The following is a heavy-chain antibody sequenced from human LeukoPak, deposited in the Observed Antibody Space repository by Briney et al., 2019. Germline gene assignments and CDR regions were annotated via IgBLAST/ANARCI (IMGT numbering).Heavy chain of an antibody. J-gene: IGHJ3*01. V-gene: IGHV4-39*01. CDR3: ARLRDNWILPGPDAFDV. D-gene: IGHD1-1*01. CDR1: GGSISNSYY. CDR2: IYYSGNT. Sequence: PSETLSLTCTVSGGSISNSYYWGWIRQPPGKGLEWVGSIYYSGNTYYNPSLRSRVTISVDTSKNQFSLKLSSVTAADTAVYYCARLRDNWILPGPDAFDVWGQGTKVTVSS.